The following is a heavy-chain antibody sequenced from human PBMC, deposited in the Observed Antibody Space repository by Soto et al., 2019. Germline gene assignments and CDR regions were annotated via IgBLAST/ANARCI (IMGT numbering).Heavy chain of an antibody. J-gene: IGHJ6*02. CDR2: IYYSGST. Sequence: QVQLQESGPGLVKPSQTLSLTCTVSGGSISSGGYYWSWIRQHPGKGLEWIGYIYYSGSTYYNPSLKSRVTISIDTSKNQISLKLKSVTAADTAVYYCAREGVKYYGMDVWGQGTTVTVSS. CDR3: AREGVKYYGMDV. D-gene: IGHD3-3*01. CDR1: GGSISSGGYY. V-gene: IGHV4-31*03.